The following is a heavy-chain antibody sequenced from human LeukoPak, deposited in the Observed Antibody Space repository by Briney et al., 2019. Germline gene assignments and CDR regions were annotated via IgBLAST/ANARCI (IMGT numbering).Heavy chain of an antibody. J-gene: IGHJ4*02. CDR1: GFTFSSYG. Sequence: GGSLRLSCAASGFTFSSYGMHWLRQAPGKGLEWAAFIRYDGSNKYYADSVKGRFTISRDNSKNTLYLQMNSLRAADTAVYYCAKDPTHYRVWDDYDSTVLSYWGQGTLVTVSS. CDR3: AKDPTHYRVWDDYDSTVLSY. D-gene: IGHD3-22*01. CDR2: IRYDGSNK. V-gene: IGHV3-30*02.